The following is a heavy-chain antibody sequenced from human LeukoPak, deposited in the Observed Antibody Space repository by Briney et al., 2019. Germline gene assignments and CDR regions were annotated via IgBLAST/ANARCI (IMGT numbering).Heavy chain of an antibody. Sequence: SETLSLTCTVSGGSISSYYWSWIRQPPGKGLEWIGYIYDSGSTNYNPSLKSRVTISVDTSKNQFSLKLSSVTVAGTAVYYCACLTTADAFDIWGQGTMVTVSS. CDR2: IYDSGST. J-gene: IGHJ3*02. CDR3: ACLTTADAFDI. D-gene: IGHD3-22*01. CDR1: GGSISSYY. V-gene: IGHV4-59*01.